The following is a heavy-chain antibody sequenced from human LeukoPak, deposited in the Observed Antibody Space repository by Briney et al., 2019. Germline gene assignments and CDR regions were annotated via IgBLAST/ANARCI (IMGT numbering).Heavy chain of an antibody. D-gene: IGHD3-16*01. J-gene: IGHJ5*02. V-gene: IGHV3-7*02. Sequence: GGSLRLSCVVSGFTFSSNWMSWVRQAPGKGLEWVGNIKEDGSVKYYVDSVKGRFTISRDNAKNSLYLQMNGLRAEDTAVYYCASQSFGRFDPWGQGTRVTVSS. CDR1: GFTFSSNW. CDR3: ASQSFGRFDP. CDR2: IKEDGSVK.